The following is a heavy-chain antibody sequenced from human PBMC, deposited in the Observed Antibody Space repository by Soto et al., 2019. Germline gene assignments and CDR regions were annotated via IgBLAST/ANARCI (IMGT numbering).Heavy chain of an antibody. CDR2: INWNSGRR. V-gene: IGHV3-9*01. CDR3: VRDESINWYSGHFRH. J-gene: IGHJ1*01. Sequence: EVQLVESGGGLVQPGRSLRLSCAASGFTFDDYAMHWVRQVPGKGLEWVSGINWNSGRRGYADSVKGRFASSRDNAKNSLLLQMNSLRAADTAFYYCVRDESINWYSGHFRHWGQGTRVTVSS. D-gene: IGHD6-13*01. CDR1: GFTFDDYA.